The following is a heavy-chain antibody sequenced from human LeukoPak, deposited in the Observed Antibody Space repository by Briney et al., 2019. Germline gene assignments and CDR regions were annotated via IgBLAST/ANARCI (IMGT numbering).Heavy chain of an antibody. J-gene: IGHJ6*03. CDR3: AKEAWFGETFDLYHYYYMDV. Sequence: GGSLRLSCAASGFTFSSSAMSWVRQAPGKGLEWVSSISGSGSGGSTYYADSVKGRFTISRDNSKNTLYLQMNSLIAEDTAVYYCAKEAWFGETFDLYHYYYMDVWGKGTTVTISS. V-gene: IGHV3-23*01. D-gene: IGHD3-10*01. CDR1: GFTFSSSA. CDR2: ISGSGSGGST.